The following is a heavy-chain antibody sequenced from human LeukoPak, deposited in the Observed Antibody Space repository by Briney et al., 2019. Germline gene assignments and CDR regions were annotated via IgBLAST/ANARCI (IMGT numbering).Heavy chain of an antibody. V-gene: IGHV4-59*01. Sequence: PSETLSPTCTVSGGSISSYYWSWIRQPPGKGLEWIGYIYYSGSTNYNPSLKSRVTISVDTSKNQFSLKLSSVTAADTAVYYCASRTNLYYYGSGSYPRGYYGMDVWGQGTTVTVSS. CDR3: ASRTNLYYYGSGSYPRGYYGMDV. CDR2: IYYSGST. CDR1: GGSISSYY. J-gene: IGHJ6*02. D-gene: IGHD3-10*01.